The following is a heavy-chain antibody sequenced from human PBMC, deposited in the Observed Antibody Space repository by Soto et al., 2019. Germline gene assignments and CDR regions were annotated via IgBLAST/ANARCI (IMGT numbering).Heavy chain of an antibody. V-gene: IGHV3-30*18. D-gene: IGHD4-17*01. CDR2: ISYDGGNQ. J-gene: IGHJ4*02. Sequence: QVRLVESGGGVVLPGRPLRLSCAASGFAFSTSDIHWVRQAPGKGLEWVALISYDGGNQYYADSVKGRFTISRDNSKSTLYLQMNSLTPEDTAFYYCAKQLGDPGDVWGQGTLVTVSS. CDR3: AKQLGDPGDV. CDR1: GFAFSTSD.